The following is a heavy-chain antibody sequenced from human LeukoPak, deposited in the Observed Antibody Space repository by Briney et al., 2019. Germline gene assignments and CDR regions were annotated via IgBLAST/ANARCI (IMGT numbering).Heavy chain of an antibody. CDR3: ASPYYYDSSGSDAFDI. J-gene: IGHJ3*02. CDR2: INAGNGNT. D-gene: IGHD3-22*01. Sequence: ASVKVSCEASGYTFTSYAMHWVRQAPGQRLEWMGWINAGNGNTKYSQKFQGRVTITRDTSASTAYMELSSLRSEDTAVYYCASPYYYDSSGSDAFDIWGQGTMVTVSS. CDR1: GYTFTSYA. V-gene: IGHV1-3*01.